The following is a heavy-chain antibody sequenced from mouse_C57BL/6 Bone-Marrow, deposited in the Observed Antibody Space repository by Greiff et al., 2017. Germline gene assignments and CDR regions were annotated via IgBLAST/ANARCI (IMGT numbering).Heavy chain of an antibody. CDR1: GFSFNTYA. J-gene: IGHJ4*01. Sequence: EVKLVESGGGLVQPKGSLKLSCAASGFSFNTYAMNWVRQAPGKGLEWVARIRSKSNNYATYYADSVKDRFTISRDDSESMLYLQMNNLKTEDTAMYYCVTTTVVATDAMDYWGQGTSVTVSA. V-gene: IGHV10-1*01. CDR3: VTTTVVATDAMDY. D-gene: IGHD1-1*01. CDR2: IRSKSNNYAT.